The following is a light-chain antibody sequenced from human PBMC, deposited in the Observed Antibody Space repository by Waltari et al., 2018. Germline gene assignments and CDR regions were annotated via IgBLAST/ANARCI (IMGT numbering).Light chain of an antibody. CDR3: QSYDSSVSGWV. V-gene: IGLV1-40*01. CDR2: GDN. CDR1: SPHTRAGHD. J-gene: IGLJ3*02. Sequence: QSVLTQPPSVSGAPGQRVALSCPGSSPHTRAGHDLHWYQQVPGTAPKLLIYGDNNRPSGVPDRMSGSKSGTSGSQAISGLQAEDEADYYCQSYDSSVSGWVFGGGTKLTVL.